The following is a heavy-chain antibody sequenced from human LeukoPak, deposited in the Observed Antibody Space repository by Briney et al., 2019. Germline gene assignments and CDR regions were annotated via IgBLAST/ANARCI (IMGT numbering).Heavy chain of an antibody. V-gene: IGHV1-69*04. CDR3: ARPGRGYCSGSSCYSGYYYYGMDV. D-gene: IGHD2-15*01. Sequence: RASVKVSCKASGGTFSSYAISWVRQAPGQGLEWMGRIIPILGIANYAQKFQGRVTITADKSTSTAYMELSSLRSEDTAVYYCARPGRGYCSGSSCYSGYYYYGMDVWGQGTTVTVSS. CDR2: IIPILGIA. CDR1: GGTFSSYA. J-gene: IGHJ6*02.